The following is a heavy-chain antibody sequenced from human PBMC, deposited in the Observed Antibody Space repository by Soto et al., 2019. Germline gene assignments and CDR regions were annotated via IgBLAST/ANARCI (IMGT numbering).Heavy chain of an antibody. CDR1: GGTFSSYA. Sequence: SVKVSCKASGGTFSSYAISWVRQAPGQGLEWMGGIIPIFGTANYAQKFQGRVTITADKSTSTAYMELSSLRSEDTAVYYCGVGSSYYYYYGMDVWGKGTMVTVSS. D-gene: IGHD6-6*01. V-gene: IGHV1-69*06. CDR2: IIPIFGTA. CDR3: GVGSSYYYYYGMDV. J-gene: IGHJ6*04.